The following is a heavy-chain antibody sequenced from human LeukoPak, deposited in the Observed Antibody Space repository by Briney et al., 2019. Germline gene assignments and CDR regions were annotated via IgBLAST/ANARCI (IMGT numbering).Heavy chain of an antibody. CDR3: AKERELVVTGNYFDY. Sequence: GGSLRLSCAASGLTFSCYAMSWVPEAPGKGLGWVSVISGSGGSTYYADSVKGRFTISRDNSKNTLYLQMNSLRAEDTAVYYCAKERELVVTGNYFDYWGQGTLVTVSS. CDR2: ISGSGGST. J-gene: IGHJ4*02. CDR1: GLTFSCYA. D-gene: IGHD6-19*01. V-gene: IGHV3-23*01.